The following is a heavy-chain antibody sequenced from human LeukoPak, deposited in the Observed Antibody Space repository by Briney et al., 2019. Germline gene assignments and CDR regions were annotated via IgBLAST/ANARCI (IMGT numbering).Heavy chain of an antibody. V-gene: IGHV4-4*07. CDR3: ARDLGFWSGPDY. D-gene: IGHD3-3*01. J-gene: IGHJ4*02. CDR2: IYSSGST. CDR1: GGSISSYY. Sequence: PSETLSLTCTVSGGSISSYYWSWIRQPAGKGLQWIGRIYSSGSTNYSPSLKSRVTMSVDKSKKQFSLRLTSVTAADTAVYYCARDLGFWSGPDYWGQGTLVTVSS.